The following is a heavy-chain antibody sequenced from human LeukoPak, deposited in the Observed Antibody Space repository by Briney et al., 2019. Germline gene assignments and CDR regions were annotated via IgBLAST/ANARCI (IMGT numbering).Heavy chain of an antibody. D-gene: IGHD3-22*01. CDR1: GYTFTGYY. V-gene: IGHV1-2*02. J-gene: IGHJ4*02. CDR3: ARDGSYYDSSGYGSLPDY. CDR2: INPNSGGT. Sequence: GASVKVSCKASGYTFTGYYMHWVRQAPGQGLEWMGWINPNSGGTNYAQKFQGRVTMTRDTSISTAYMELSRLRSDDTAVYYCARDGSYYDSSGYGSLPDYWGQGTLVTVSS.